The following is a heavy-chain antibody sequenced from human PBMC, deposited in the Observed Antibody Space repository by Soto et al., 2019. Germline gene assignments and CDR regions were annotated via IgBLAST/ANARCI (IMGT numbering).Heavy chain of an antibody. CDR2: IYYRGST. D-gene: IGHD6-19*01. CDR3: ARGGSAWWVDY. J-gene: IGHJ4*02. V-gene: IGHV4-59*01. CDR1: GGSISSYY. Sequence: SETLSLTCTVSGGSISSYYWSWIRQPPGKRLEWIGFIYYRGSTNYNPSLKSRVTMSVDTSKNQFSLNLTSVTAADTAVYYCARGGSAWWVDYRGQGTLVTVSS.